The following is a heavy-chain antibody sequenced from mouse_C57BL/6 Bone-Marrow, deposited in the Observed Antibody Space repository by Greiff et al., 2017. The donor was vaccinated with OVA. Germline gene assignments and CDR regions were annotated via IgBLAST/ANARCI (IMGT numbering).Heavy chain of an antibody. Sequence: VKLVESGAELARPGASVKLSCKASGYTFTSYGISWVKQRTGQGLEWIGDIYPRSGNTYYNEKFKDKATLTADKSSSTAYMELRSLTSEDSAVYFCARDDYGGDWFAYWGQGTLVTVSA. D-gene: IGHD2-4*01. CDR1: GYTFTSYG. J-gene: IGHJ3*01. CDR3: ARDDYGGDWFAY. CDR2: IYPRSGNT. V-gene: IGHV1-81*01.